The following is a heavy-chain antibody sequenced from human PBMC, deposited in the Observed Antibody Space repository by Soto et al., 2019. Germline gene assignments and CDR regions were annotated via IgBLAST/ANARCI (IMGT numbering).Heavy chain of an antibody. CDR1: GYTFTSYG. CDR2: ISAYNGNT. CDR3: AQFYFKDDSSYYYYGMDV. Sequence: ASVKVSCKASGYTFTSYGISWVRQAPGQGLEWMGWISAYNGNTNYAQKLQGRVTMTTDTSTSTAYMELRSLRSDDTAVYYCAQFYFKDDSSYYYYGMDVWGQGTTVTV. D-gene: IGHD6-13*01. J-gene: IGHJ6*02. V-gene: IGHV1-18*01.